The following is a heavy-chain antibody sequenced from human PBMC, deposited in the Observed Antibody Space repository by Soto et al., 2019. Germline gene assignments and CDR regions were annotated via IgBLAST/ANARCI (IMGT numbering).Heavy chain of an antibody. CDR1: GGSFSGYQ. CDR2: INDSGNI. V-gene: IGHV4-34*01. Sequence: QVQLQQWGAGLLKPSETLSLTCAVYGGSFSGYQWSWIRQTPGKGLEWNGEINDSGNINYNPSLKSRVSIFEDTAKKQISLKRSSVTAAATAVYYCARGLILWFGELSRRGGYYYYMDVWGKGTTVTVSS. CDR3: ARGLILWFGELSRRGGYYYYMDV. D-gene: IGHD3-10*01. J-gene: IGHJ6*03.